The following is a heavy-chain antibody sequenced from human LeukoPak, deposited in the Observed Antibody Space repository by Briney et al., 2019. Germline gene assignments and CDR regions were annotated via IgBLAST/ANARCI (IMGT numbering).Heavy chain of an antibody. D-gene: IGHD6-13*01. CDR2: ISGNGGTT. V-gene: IGHV3-23*01. J-gene: IGHJ4*02. CDR1: GLTFSTYA. CDR3: AKPPPDSSSWLFDY. Sequence: PGGSLRLSCAASGLTFSTYAMSWVRQAPGKGLEWVSTISGNGGTTYYADSVKGRFTISRDNSKNTLYLQMSSLRVEDTAVYYCAKPPPDSSSWLFDYWGQGTLVTVSS.